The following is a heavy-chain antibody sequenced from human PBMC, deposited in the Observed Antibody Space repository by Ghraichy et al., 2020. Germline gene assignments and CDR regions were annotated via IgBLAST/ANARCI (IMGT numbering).Heavy chain of an antibody. CDR3: TTASGFYSHYGMDV. J-gene: IGHJ6*02. Sequence: LSLTCAASGFTFSNAWMSWVRQAPGKGLEWVGRIKSKTDGGTTDYAAPVKGRFTISRDDSKNTLYLQMNSLKTEDTAVYYCTTASGFYSHYGMDVWGQGTTVTVSS. CDR1: GFTFSNAW. V-gene: IGHV3-15*01. D-gene: IGHD4-11*01. CDR2: IKSKTDGGTT.